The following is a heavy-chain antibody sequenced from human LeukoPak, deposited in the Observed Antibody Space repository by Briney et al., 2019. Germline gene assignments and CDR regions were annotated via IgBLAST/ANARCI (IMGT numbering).Heavy chain of an antibody. CDR1: GLTLSSYN. CDR2: ISSDSHDT. D-gene: IGHD2/OR15-2a*01. J-gene: IGHJ4*01. Sequence: GGSLRLSCVVSGLTLSSYNMNWVRQAPGRGLEWVSFISSDSHDTHYAGSVKGRFTVSRDNAKNSLYLQMNNLRVEDTGIYYCATKNPGDNWGHGTLVTVSA. V-gene: IGHV3-48*01. CDR3: ATKNPGDN.